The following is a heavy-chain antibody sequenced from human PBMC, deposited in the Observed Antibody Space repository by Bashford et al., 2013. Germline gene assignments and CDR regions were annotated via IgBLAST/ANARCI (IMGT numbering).Heavy chain of an antibody. J-gene: IGHJ5*02. CDR3: ARAKTTNWFDP. V-gene: IGHV4-34*01. Sequence: SETLSLTCGVYGGSFGNNFWTWIRQPPGKGLEWIGEINHSGNTNYNPSLKSRVTISIDTSKNQFSLNLNSVTAADTAVYYCARAKTTNWFDPWGQGTLVTVSS. D-gene: IGHD4-11*01. CDR2: INHSGNT. CDR1: GGSFGNNF.